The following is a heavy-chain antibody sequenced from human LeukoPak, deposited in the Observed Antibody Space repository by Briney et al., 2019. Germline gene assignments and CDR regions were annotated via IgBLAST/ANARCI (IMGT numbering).Heavy chain of an antibody. CDR2: IYTSGST. J-gene: IGHJ4*02. Sequence: PSETLSLTCTVSGNSISSYYWSWIRQPAGKGLEWIGRIYTSGSTNYNPSLKSRVTLSVDTSKNQFSLNLSSVTAADTAVYYCRGYSYGFFNYFDYWGQGTLVTVSS. V-gene: IGHV4-4*07. CDR1: GNSISSYY. CDR3: RGYSYGFFNYFDY. D-gene: IGHD5-18*01.